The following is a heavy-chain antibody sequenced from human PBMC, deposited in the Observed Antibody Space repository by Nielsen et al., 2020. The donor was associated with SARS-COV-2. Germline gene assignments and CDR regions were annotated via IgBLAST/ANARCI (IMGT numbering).Heavy chain of an antibody. Sequence: ASVKVSCKASGYRFTTYAVNWVRQAPGQGLEWMGSINTNTGSPTYAQAFTGRFVLSLDTSVNTAYLQISGLKAEDTAVYYCARDAEADYGDYVGDYYYYGMDVWGQGTTVTVSS. D-gene: IGHD4-17*01. J-gene: IGHJ6*02. CDR2: INTNTGSP. V-gene: IGHV7-4-1*02. CDR3: ARDAEADYGDYVGDYYYYGMDV. CDR1: GYRFTTYA.